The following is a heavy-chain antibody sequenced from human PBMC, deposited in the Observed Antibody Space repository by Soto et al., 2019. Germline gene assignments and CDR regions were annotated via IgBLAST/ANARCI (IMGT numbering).Heavy chain of an antibody. V-gene: IGHV3-7*01. CDR3: ARNDRASSVSGGRL. D-gene: IGHD5-12*01. CDR2: INPDGSQR. Sequence: GGSLRLSCAASGFTFSRCWMSWVRQTPGKWLEWVASINPDGSQRAYVDSMKGRFAISRDNAKDSLYLEVNSLTAEDTAVYYCARNDRASSVSGGRLWGQGALVTVSS. J-gene: IGHJ4*02. CDR1: GFTFSRCW.